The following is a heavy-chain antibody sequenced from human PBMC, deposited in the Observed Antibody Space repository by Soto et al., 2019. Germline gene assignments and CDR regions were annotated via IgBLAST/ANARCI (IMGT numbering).Heavy chain of an antibody. J-gene: IGHJ5*02. CDR3: ASRYSSGWYRGGWFDP. V-gene: IGHV4-34*01. D-gene: IGHD6-19*01. CDR1: GGSFSGYY. CDR2: INHSGST. Sequence: PSETLSLTCAVYGGSFSGYYWSWIRQPPGKGLEWIGGINHSGSTNYNPSLKSRVTISVDTSKNQFSLKLSSVTAADTAVYYCASRYSSGWYRGGWFDPWGQGALVTVSS.